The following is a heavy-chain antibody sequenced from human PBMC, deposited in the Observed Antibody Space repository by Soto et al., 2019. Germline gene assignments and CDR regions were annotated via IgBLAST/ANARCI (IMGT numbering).Heavy chain of an antibody. CDR3: AHRSYSSRQKKDINWFDP. CDR2: IYWDDDK. J-gene: IGHJ5*02. Sequence: QITLKESGPTLVKPTQTLTLTCTFSGFSLSTSGVGLGWIRQPPGKALEWLALIYWDDDKRYSPSLKSRLTITKDTSKNQVVLTMTNMDPVDTATYYCAHRSYSSRQKKDINWFDPWGQGTLVTVSS. CDR1: GFSLSTSGVG. D-gene: IGHD6-13*01. V-gene: IGHV2-5*02.